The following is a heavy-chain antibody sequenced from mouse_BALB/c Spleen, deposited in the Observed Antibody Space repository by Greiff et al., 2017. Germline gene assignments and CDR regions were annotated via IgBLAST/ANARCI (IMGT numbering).Heavy chain of an antibody. CDR3: ARPNEGWFAY. CDR1: GFTFSSYA. Sequence: EVQGVESGGDLVKPGGSLKLSCAASGFTFSSYAMSWVRQTPEKRLEWVASISSGGSTYYPDSVKGRFTISRDNARNILYLQMSSLRSEDTAMYYCARPNEGWFAYWGQGTLVTVSA. CDR2: ISSGGST. D-gene: IGHD4-1*01. J-gene: IGHJ3*01. V-gene: IGHV5-6-5*01.